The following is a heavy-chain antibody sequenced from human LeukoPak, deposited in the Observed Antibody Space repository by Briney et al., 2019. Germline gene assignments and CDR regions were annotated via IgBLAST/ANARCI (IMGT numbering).Heavy chain of an antibody. CDR1: GGTFSSYA. CDR2: VIPIFGTA. CDR3: ARLIGYSSGWEYYFDY. J-gene: IGHJ4*02. Sequence: ASVKVSCKASGGTFSSYAISWVRQAPGQGLEWMGGVIPIFGTANYAQKFQGRVTITTDESTSTAYMELSSLRSEDTAVYYCARLIGYSSGWEYYFDYWGQGTLVTVSS. D-gene: IGHD6-19*01. V-gene: IGHV1-69*05.